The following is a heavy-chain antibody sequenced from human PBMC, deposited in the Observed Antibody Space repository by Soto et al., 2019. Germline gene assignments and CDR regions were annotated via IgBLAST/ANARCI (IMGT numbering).Heavy chain of an antibody. D-gene: IGHD1-26*01. CDR3: ARALSGYFDY. V-gene: IGHV1-18*01. CDR1: GQAFTSYG. J-gene: IGHJ4*02. Sequence: ASVKASCKASGQAFTSYGISWVRQAPGQGLEWMGWISAYNGNTNYAQKLQGRVTMTTDTSTSTAYMELRSLRSDDTAVYYCARALSGYFDYWGQGTLVTVSS. CDR2: ISAYNGNT.